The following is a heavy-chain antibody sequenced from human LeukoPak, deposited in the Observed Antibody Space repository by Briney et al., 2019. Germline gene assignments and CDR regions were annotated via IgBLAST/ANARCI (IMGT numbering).Heavy chain of an antibody. CDR3: AREKLGSYSDSSGFDY. V-gene: IGHV3-30-3*01. J-gene: IGHJ4*02. CDR1: GFTFSSYA. D-gene: IGHD3-22*01. Sequence: TGGSLRLSCAASGFTFSSYAMHWVRQAPGKGLEWVAVISYDGSNKYYADSVKGRFTISRDNSKNTLYLQMNSLRAEDTAVYYCAREKLGSYSDSSGFDYWGRGTLVTVSS. CDR2: ISYDGSNK.